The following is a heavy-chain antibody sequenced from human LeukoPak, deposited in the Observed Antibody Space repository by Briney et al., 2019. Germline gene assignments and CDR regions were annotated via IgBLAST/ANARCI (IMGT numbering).Heavy chain of an antibody. CDR1: GGSLSSSSYY. Sequence: SETLSLTCSVSGGSLSSSSYYWGWIRQPPGKRLEWIGNIFYSGSTYYNPSLKSRVTLSVDRSKNQFSLKLSSVTAADTAVYYCARRGDSSGYYFDYWGQGTLATVSS. J-gene: IGHJ4*02. V-gene: IGHV4-39*07. CDR3: ARRGDSSGYYFDY. D-gene: IGHD3-22*01. CDR2: IFYSGST.